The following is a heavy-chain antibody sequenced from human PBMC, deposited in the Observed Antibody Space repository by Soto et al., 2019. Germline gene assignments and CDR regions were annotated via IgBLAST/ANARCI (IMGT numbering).Heavy chain of an antibody. CDR1: GFSLSTSGVG. CDR2: IYWDDDK. V-gene: IGHV2-5*02. D-gene: IGHD3-9*01. Sequence: QITLKESGPPLVKPTQTLTLTCTFSGFSLSTSGVGVGWIRQPPGKALEWLALIYWDDDKRYSPSLKSRLTITKDTSKNQVVLTMTNMDPVDTATYYCAHRLAFDILTGYYPCDAFDIWGQGTMVTVSS. J-gene: IGHJ3*02. CDR3: AHRLAFDILTGYYPCDAFDI.